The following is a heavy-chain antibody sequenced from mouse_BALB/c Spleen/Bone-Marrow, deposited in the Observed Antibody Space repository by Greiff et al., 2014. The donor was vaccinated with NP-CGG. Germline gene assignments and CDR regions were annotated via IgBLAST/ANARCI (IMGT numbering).Heavy chain of an antibody. J-gene: IGHJ3*01. CDR3: ARPNTTPFDY. CDR2: IDPNNGTT. D-gene: IGHD2-12*01. V-gene: IGHV1-18*01. Sequence: EVQLQQSGPELVKPGASVRIPCKASGYTFTDYHMDWVKQSHGKSLAWIGDIDPNNGTTIYNRNFKGKATLTVDKSSSTAYMELRSLTSEDTAVYYCARPNTTPFDYWGQGSLVTVSS. CDR1: GYTFTDYH.